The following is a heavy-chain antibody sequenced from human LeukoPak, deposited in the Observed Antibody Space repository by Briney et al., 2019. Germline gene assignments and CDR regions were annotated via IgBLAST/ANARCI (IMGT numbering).Heavy chain of an antibody. V-gene: IGHV4-59*12. Sequence: SETLSLTCTVSGGSISSYYWSWIRQPPGKGLEWIGYIYYSGSTNYNPSLKSRVTISVDTSKNQFSLKLSSVTAADTAVYYCARAETGIAVAGTGLPFDYWGQGTLVTVSS. J-gene: IGHJ4*02. CDR1: GGSISSYY. CDR2: IYYSGST. D-gene: IGHD6-19*01. CDR3: ARAETGIAVAGTGLPFDY.